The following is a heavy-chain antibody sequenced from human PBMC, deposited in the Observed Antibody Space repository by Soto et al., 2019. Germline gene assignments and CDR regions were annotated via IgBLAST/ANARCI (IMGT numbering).Heavy chain of an antibody. D-gene: IGHD5-18*01. CDR1: GGTFSSYA. V-gene: IGHV1-69*13. CDR2: IIPIFGTA. Sequence: GASVKVSCKASGGTFSSYAISWVRQAPGQGLEWMGGIIPIFGTANYAQKFQGRVTITADESTSTAYMELSSLRSEDTAVYYCARGRGYSYGYGHYYYGMDVWGQGTTVTVSS. CDR3: ARGRGYSYGYGHYYYGMDV. J-gene: IGHJ6*02.